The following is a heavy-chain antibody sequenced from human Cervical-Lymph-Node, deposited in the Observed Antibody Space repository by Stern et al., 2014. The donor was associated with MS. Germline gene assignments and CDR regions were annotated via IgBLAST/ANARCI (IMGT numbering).Heavy chain of an antibody. V-gene: IGHV3-73*01. CDR1: GFNFSGSA. Sequence: EVQLVESGGGLVQPGGSLKLSCVGSGFNFSGSAMHWVRQASGKGLEWVGRIRGKGNSYATAYAASMNGKFTISRDDSKNTAYLQMSSLKTEDTAVYYCTTLLDYWGQGILVTVSS. J-gene: IGHJ4*02. CDR3: TTLLDY. CDR2: IRGKGNSYAT.